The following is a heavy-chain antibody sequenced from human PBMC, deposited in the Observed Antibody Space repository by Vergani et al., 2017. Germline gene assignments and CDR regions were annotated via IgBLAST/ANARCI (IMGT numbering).Heavy chain of an antibody. CDR3: ARDPTPQYCSGGSCYSGWFDP. CDR2: IYSGGST. J-gene: IGHJ5*02. D-gene: IGHD2-15*01. CDR1: GFTVSSNY. V-gene: IGHV3-66*01. Sequence: EVQLVESGGGLVQPGGSLRLSCAASGFTVSSNYMSWVRQAPGKGLEWVSVIYSGGSTYYADSVKGRFTISRDNSKNTLYLQMNSLRAEDTAVYYCARDPTPQYCSGGSCYSGWFDPWGQGTLVTVSS.